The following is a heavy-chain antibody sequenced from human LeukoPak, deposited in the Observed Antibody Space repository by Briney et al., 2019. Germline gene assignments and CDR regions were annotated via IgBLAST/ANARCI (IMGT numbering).Heavy chain of an antibody. CDR3: ARDEGARMDY. D-gene: IGHD1-26*01. CDR2: ISSSSSYI. Sequence: GSLRLSCAASGFTFSSYGMNMNWVRQAPGKGLEWVSFISSSSSYIYYADSVKGRFTVSRDNAKNSLYLQMNSLRAEDTAVYYCARDEGARMDYWGQGTLVTVSS. V-gene: IGHV3-21*01. J-gene: IGHJ4*02. CDR1: GFTFSSYG.